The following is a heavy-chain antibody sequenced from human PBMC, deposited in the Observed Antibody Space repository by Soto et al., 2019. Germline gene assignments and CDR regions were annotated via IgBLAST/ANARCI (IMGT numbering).Heavy chain of an antibody. V-gene: IGHV4-59*08. J-gene: IGHJ6*03. CDR1: GGSISSYY. Sequence: PSETLSLTCTVSGGSISSYYWSWIRQPPGKGLEWIGYIYYSGSTNYNPSLKSRVTISVDTSKNQFSLKLSSVTAADTAVYYCARVLGELSLSIFPYYYYYYMDVWGKGTTVTVSS. CDR2: IYYSGST. CDR3: ARVLGELSLSIFPYYYYYYMDV. D-gene: IGHD3-16*02.